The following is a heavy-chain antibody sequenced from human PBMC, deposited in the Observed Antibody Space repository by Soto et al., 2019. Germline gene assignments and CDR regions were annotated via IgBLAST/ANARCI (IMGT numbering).Heavy chain of an antibody. V-gene: IGHV4-31*03. CDR2: IYYSGST. Sequence: SETLSLTCTVSGGSISSGGYYWSWIRQHPGKGLEWIGYIYYSGSTYYNPSLKSRVTISVDTSKNQFSLKLSSVTAADTAVYYCATTNLYGDYEDYWGQGTLVTVSS. D-gene: IGHD4-17*01. CDR3: ATTNLYGDYEDY. CDR1: GGSISSGGYY. J-gene: IGHJ4*02.